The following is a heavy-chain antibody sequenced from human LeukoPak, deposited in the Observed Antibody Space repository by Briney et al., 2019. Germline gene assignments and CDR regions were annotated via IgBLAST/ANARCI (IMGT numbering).Heavy chain of an antibody. V-gene: IGHV5-51*01. CDR3: ACSYDTSRY. Sequence: GESLKISCKGSGYRFSTYWIGWVRQMPGKGLEWMGIIYPGDSDTRYSPSFQGQVTISADKSINTAYLQWSSLKASDTAIYYCACSYDTSRYWGQGTLVTVSS. CDR2: IYPGDSDT. D-gene: IGHD6-6*01. CDR1: GYRFSTYW. J-gene: IGHJ4*02.